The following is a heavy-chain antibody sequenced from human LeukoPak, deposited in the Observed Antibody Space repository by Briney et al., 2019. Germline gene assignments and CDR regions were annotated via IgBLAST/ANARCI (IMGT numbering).Heavy chain of an antibody. Sequence: PGGSLRLSCAASGFTFSSYGMHWVRQAPGKGLEWVAVISYDGSNKYYADSVKGRFTISRDNSKNTLYLQMNSLRAEDTAVYYCAKGLGYCSSTSCYVHWGQGTLVTVSS. V-gene: IGHV3-30*18. J-gene: IGHJ4*02. CDR3: AKGLGYCSSTSCYVH. CDR1: GFTFSSYG. D-gene: IGHD2-2*01. CDR2: ISYDGSNK.